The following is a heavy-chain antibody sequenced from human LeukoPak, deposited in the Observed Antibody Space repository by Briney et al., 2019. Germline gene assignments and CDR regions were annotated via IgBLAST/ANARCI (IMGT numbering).Heavy chain of an antibody. V-gene: IGHV3-30*18. CDR3: AKDMYYYDSSGYYSEYFDY. D-gene: IGHD3-22*01. Sequence: PGGSLRLSCAASGFTFSRYGMHWVRQAPGKGLEWVAIISYDGSNKYYADSVKGRFTISRDNSKNTLYLQMNSLRAEDTAVYYCAKDMYYYDSSGYYSEYFDYWGQGTLVTVSS. J-gene: IGHJ4*02. CDR1: GFTFSRYG. CDR2: ISYDGSNK.